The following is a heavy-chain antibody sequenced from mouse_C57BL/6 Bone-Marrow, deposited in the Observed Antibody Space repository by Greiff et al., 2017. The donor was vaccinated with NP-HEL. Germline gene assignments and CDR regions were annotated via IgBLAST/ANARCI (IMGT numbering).Heavy chain of an antibody. CDR2: INPSTGGT. Sequence: VQLQQSGPELVKPGASVKISCTASGYSFTGYYMNWVKQSPEKSLEWIGEINPSTGGTTYNQKFKAKATLPVDKSSSTAYMQLKSLTSEDSAVYYCAREGASYYDYDDGLYAMDYWGQGTSVTVSS. J-gene: IGHJ4*01. CDR1: GYSFTGYY. V-gene: IGHV1-42*01. D-gene: IGHD2-4*01. CDR3: AREGASYYDYDDGLYAMDY.